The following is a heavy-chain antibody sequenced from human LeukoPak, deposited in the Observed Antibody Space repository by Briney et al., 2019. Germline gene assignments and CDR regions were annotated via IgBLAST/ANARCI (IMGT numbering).Heavy chain of an antibody. J-gene: IGHJ4*02. V-gene: IGHV3-48*03. CDR1: GFTYRSYE. CDR3: ARDNTGGYSYGRYFDY. Sequence: GGTLRLSCAASGFTYRSYEKNWVPHPPARVLEWVSYISSSGSTIYSADSVKGRFTISRDNAKNSLYLQMNSLRAEDTAVYYCARDNTGGYSYGRYFDYWGQGTLVAVSS. D-gene: IGHD5-18*01. CDR2: ISSSGSTI.